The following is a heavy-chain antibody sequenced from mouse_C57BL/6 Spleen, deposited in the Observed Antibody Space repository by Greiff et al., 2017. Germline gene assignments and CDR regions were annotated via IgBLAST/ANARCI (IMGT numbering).Heavy chain of an antibody. CDR2: IDPETGGT. V-gene: IGHV1-15*01. CDR3: TRSSFATVVATDAMDY. J-gene: IGHJ4*01. Sequence: VKLMESGAELVRPGASVTLSCKASGYTFTDYEMHWVKQTPVHGLEWIGAIDPETGGTAYNQKFKGKAILTADKSSSTAYMELRSLTSEDSAVYYCTRSSFATVVATDAMDYWGQGTSVTVSS. CDR1: GYTFTDYE. D-gene: IGHD1-1*01.